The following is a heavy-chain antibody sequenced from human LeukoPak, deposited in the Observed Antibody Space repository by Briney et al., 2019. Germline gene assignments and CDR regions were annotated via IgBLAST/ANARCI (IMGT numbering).Heavy chain of an antibody. V-gene: IGHV4-59*08. J-gene: IGHJ5*02. D-gene: IGHD2-21*01. CDR2: IYYSGST. Sequence: SETLSLTCTVSGGSISSYYWSWIRQPPGKGLEWIGYIYYSGSTNYNPSLKSRVTISVDTSKNQFSLKLSSVTAADTAVYYCARAYCGGECYSSLYWFDPWGQGTLVTVSS. CDR1: GGSISSYY. CDR3: ARAYCGGECYSSLYWFDP.